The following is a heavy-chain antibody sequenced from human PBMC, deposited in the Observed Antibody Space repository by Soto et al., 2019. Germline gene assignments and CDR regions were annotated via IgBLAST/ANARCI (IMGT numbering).Heavy chain of an antibody. CDR1: GFTFSSHW. CDR2: IKSDGSST. D-gene: IGHD6-13*01. V-gene: IGHV3-74*01. CDR3: ATGYSSSWYYTLGY. Sequence: EVQLVESGGGLVQPGGSLRLSCAASGFTFSSHWMHWVRQAPGKGLVWVSRIKSDGSSTTYADSVRGRFTISRDNAKNTLHLQMNSLGAGDPAVYYCATGYSSSWYYTLGYWGQGNLVTVSS. J-gene: IGHJ4*02.